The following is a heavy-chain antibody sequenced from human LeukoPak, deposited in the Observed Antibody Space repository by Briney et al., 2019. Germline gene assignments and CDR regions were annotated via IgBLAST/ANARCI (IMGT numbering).Heavy chain of an antibody. CDR1: GYTFTSYA. CDR2: IRGSGGRI. Sequence: TGGSLRLSCAASGYTFTSYAMTWVRQAPGKGLEWVSGIRGSGGRIYYADSVKGRFTISRDNSKNTLYLQMNNLRADYKAVYYCAREGVSTNDWQPDYWGQGALVTVSS. D-gene: IGHD5/OR15-5a*01. CDR3: AREGVSTNDWQPDY. J-gene: IGHJ4*02. V-gene: IGHV3-23*01.